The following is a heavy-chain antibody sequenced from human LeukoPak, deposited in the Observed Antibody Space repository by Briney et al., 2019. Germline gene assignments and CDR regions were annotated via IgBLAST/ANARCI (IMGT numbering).Heavy chain of an antibody. J-gene: IGHJ2*01. CDR1: GFTFNNHA. CDR3: ARGRGSSWHLGWYFDL. D-gene: IGHD6-13*01. V-gene: IGHV3-13*01. CDR2: IGAAGDT. Sequence: PGGSLRLSCAASGFTFNNHAMHWVRRVAGKGLEWVSGIGAAGDTYYPGLGKGRFTISRENAKNSLYLHVNSLRAGDTAVYYCARGRGSSWHLGWYFDLWGRGTLVTVSS.